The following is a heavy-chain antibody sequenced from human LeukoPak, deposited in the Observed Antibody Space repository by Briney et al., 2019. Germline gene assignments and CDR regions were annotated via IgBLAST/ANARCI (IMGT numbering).Heavy chain of an antibody. CDR3: AKAMDLSLKYYYYGLDV. J-gene: IGHJ6*02. V-gene: IGHV3-23*01. Sequence: GGSLRLSCAASGFTFSSYAVSWVRQSPGKGLEWVSGIGDSGGSTYYADSVKGRFTISRDNSKNTLYLQMHSLRAEDTAVYYCAKAMDLSLKYYYYGLDVWGQGTTVTVSS. CDR1: GFTFSSYA. D-gene: IGHD3-16*02. CDR2: IGDSGGST.